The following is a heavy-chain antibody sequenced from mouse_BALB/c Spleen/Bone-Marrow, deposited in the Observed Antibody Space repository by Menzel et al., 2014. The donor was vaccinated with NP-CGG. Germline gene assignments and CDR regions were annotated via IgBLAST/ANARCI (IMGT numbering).Heavy chain of an antibody. CDR2: INPSNGGT. D-gene: IGHD2-1*01. CDR3: TRSYYGNYFDV. J-gene: IGHJ1*01. Sequence: VQRVESGAELVKPGASVKLSCEASGYTFTSYYMYWVKQRPGQGLEWIGEINPSNGGTNFNEKFKSKATLTVDKSSSTAYMQLSSLTSEDSAVYYCTRSYYGNYFDVWGAGTTVTVSS. V-gene: IGHV1S81*02. CDR1: GYTFTSYY.